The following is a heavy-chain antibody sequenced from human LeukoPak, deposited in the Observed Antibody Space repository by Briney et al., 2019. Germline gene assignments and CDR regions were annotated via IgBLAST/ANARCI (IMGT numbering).Heavy chain of an antibody. V-gene: IGHV3-7*01. J-gene: IGHJ6*03. CDR2: IKQDGSEK. CDR3: ARLKQQLVRLLSRDTTYYYYYYMDV. D-gene: IGHD6-13*01. CDR1: GLTFSSYR. Sequence: GGSLRLSCAASGLTFSSYRMSWVRQAPGKGLEWVANIKQDGSEKYYVDSVKGRFTISRDNAKNSLYLQMNSLRAEDTAVYYCARLKQQLVRLLSRDTTYYYYYYMDVWGKGTTVTVSS.